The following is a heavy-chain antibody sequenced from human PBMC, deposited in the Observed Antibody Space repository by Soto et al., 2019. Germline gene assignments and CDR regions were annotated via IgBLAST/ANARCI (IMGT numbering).Heavy chain of an antibody. V-gene: IGHV1-69*13. Sequence: GASVKVSCKASGGTFSNYASSWVRQAPGEGLEWMGGIIPIFGTANYAQKFQGRVTITADESTNTAYMELSSLRSEDTAVYYCCVIYGPYYYYGMDVWGQGTTVTVSS. J-gene: IGHJ6*02. D-gene: IGHD3-10*01. CDR2: IIPIFGTA. CDR3: CVIYGPYYYYGMDV. CDR1: GGTFSNYA.